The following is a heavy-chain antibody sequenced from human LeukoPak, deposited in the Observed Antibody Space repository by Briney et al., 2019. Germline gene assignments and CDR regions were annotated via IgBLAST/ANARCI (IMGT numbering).Heavy chain of an antibody. V-gene: IGHV1-18*01. CDR3: VRDRYLGVVTSPAL. CDR1: GYTFTSYG. CDR2: ISAYNGNT. J-gene: IGHJ4*02. Sequence: ASVKVSCKASGYTFTSYGISWVRQAPGQGLEWMGWISAYNGNTNYAQKLQGRVTMTTDTSTSTAYMELRSLRSDDTAVYYCVRDRYLGVVTSPALWGQGTLVTVSS. D-gene: IGHD3-3*01.